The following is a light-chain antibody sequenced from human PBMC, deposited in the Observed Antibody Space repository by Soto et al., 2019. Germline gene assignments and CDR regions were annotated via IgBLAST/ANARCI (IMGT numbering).Light chain of an antibody. CDR3: LSFTSSFTYI. V-gene: IGLV2-14*01. CDR1: SSDVGGYNY. Sequence: QSSLPHPASLSGSPGQSITISCTGTSSDVGGYNYVSWYQHHPGKAPKLMIYEVTNRPSGVSIRFSGSKSGTTASLTISGLQAEDEADYYCLSFTSSFTYIFGTGTKVTVL. J-gene: IGLJ1*01. CDR2: EVT.